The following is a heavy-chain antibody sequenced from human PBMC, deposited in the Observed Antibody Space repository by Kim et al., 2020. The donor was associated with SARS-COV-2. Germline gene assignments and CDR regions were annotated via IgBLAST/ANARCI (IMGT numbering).Heavy chain of an antibody. D-gene: IGHD3-22*01. J-gene: IGHJ6*03. Sequence: GGSLRLSCAASGFTFSSYWMSWVRQAPGKGLEWVANIKQDGSEKYYVDSVKGRFTISRDNAKNSLYLQMNSLRAEDTAVYYCARDFRDSSGNWRYYNYYMCAWGKRGTGTLSS. CDR1: GFTFSSYW. V-gene: IGHV3-7*01. CDR2: IKQDGSEK. CDR3: ARDFRDSSGNWRYYNYYMCA.